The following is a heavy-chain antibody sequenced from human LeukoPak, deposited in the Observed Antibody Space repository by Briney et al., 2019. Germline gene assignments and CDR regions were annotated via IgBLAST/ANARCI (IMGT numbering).Heavy chain of an antibody. CDR1: GGSLWSYY. D-gene: IGHD6-13*01. J-gene: IGHJ5*02. CDR2: IYTSGST. V-gene: IGHV4-4*07. CDR3: ARASHIAAEDNWFDP. Sequence: SETLSLTCTVSGGSLWSYYWSWIRQPAGKGLEWIGRIYTSGSTNYNPSLKSRVTMSVDTSKNQFSLKLSSVTAADTAVYYCARASHIAAEDNWFDPWGQGTLVTVSS.